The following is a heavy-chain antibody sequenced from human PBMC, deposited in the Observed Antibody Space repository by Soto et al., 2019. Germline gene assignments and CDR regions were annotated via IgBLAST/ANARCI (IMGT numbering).Heavy chain of an antibody. D-gene: IGHD2-21*01. CDR2: IKSKTDGGTT. CDR1: GVTFSNAG. CDR3: NKGPQLIAPR. V-gene: IGHV3-15*07. Sequence: EVQLVEAGGGFVKPGGSLRLSCAASGVTFSNAGRNWVRQAPGKGLEWVGRIKSKTDGGTTDYAAPVKGRFTISRDDSEDMLYLQLHSQKTEHTAVYDCNKGPQLIAPRWGQGNMVTVST. J-gene: IGHJ4*02.